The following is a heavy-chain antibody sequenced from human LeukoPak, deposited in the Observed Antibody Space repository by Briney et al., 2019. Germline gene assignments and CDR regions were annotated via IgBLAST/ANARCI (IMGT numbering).Heavy chain of an antibody. J-gene: IGHJ5*02. D-gene: IGHD3-10*01. CDR1: GGSISSYY. CDR2: IYYSGST. V-gene: IGHV4-59*01. Sequence: PSETLSLTCTVSGGSISSYYWSWIRQPPGKGLEWIWYIYYSGSTNYNPSLKSRVTISVDTSKNQFSLKLSSVTAADTAVYYCARAPLWFGIPFDPWGQGTLVTVSS. CDR3: ARAPLWFGIPFDP.